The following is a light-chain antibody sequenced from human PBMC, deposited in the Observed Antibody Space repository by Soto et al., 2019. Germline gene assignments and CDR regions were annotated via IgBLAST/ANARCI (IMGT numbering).Light chain of an antibody. CDR1: QSVSSN. V-gene: IGKV3-15*01. Sequence: EIVMTQSPATLSVSPGERATLSCRASQSVSSNLAWYQHKPGQAPRLLIFGASTRATGIPARFSGSGSGTDFTLTITSLQSEDFAVDYCQQYNHYVTFGQGTRLEIK. CDR2: GAS. J-gene: IGKJ5*01. CDR3: QQYNHYVT.